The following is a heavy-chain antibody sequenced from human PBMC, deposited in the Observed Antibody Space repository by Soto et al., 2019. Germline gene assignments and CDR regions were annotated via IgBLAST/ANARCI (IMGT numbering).Heavy chain of an antibody. CDR3: ARTPAAMITDRYNWFDS. J-gene: IGHJ5*01. Sequence: GGSLRLSCVASGFTFADYAMHWVRRIPGKXLEWVAVISYSGDRQYYAESVKGRFTISRDNSKKTLYLQMFSLTSEDSAVFYCARTPAAMITDRYNWFDSWGPGTQVTVSS. CDR1: GFTFADYA. V-gene: IGHV3-30*01. CDR2: ISYSGDRQ. D-gene: IGHD3-16*01.